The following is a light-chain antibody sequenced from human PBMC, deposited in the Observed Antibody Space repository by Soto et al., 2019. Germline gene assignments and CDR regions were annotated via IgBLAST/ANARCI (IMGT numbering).Light chain of an antibody. V-gene: IGKV3D-20*02. Sequence: EIVLTQSPGTLSLSPGERATLSCRASQSVASRNLAWYQQKSGQAPRLLIYGASSRAIHTPDRFSGSGSGTDFTLTISGLEPEDFAVYYCQQRSDWPPTFGQGTKV. CDR2: GAS. CDR3: QQRSDWPPT. CDR1: QSVASRN. J-gene: IGKJ1*01.